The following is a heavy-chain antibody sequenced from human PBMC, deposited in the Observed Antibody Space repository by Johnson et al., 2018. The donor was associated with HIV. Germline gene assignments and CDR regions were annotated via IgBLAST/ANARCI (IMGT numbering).Heavy chain of an antibody. CDR3: ARRDNDAFDI. V-gene: IGHV3-30*14. CDR1: GLTFSSYA. J-gene: IGHJ3*02. Sequence: QVQLVESGGGVVQPGRSLRLSCAASGLTFSSYAMHWVRQAPGKGLEWVAVISYDGSNKYYADSVKGRFTISRDNSKNTLYLQMGSLRAEDMAVYYCARRDNDAFDIWGQGTMVTVSS. CDR2: ISYDGSNK.